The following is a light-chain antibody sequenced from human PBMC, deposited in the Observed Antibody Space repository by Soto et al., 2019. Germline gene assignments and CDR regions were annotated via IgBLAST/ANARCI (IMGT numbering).Light chain of an antibody. CDR1: QSISNW. V-gene: IGKV1-5*01. J-gene: IGKJ1*01. CDR2: DAS. Sequence: DIHMTRSPSTLSASGLGVGRVSVLASQSISNWLAWYQQKPGKAPKLLIYDASTLEGGVPSRFRGSGSGTEFTLTISSLQADDFATYYCQEYSRAPRRFGQGTKVDIK. CDR3: QEYSRAPRR.